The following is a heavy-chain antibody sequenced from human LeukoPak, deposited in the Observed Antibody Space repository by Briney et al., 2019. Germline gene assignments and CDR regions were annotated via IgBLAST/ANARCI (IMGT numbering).Heavy chain of an antibody. CDR1: GASFSTNY. Sequence: SETLSLTCSVSGASFSTNYWSWIRQPPGRGLEWIGSIYYSGNTHYNPSLKSRVTISVDTSRNQFSLKLTSLTAADRAVYYCAIRTDYYGSGSYQNWFDPWGQGILVTVSS. CDR2: IYYSGNT. J-gene: IGHJ5*02. V-gene: IGHV4-59*05. D-gene: IGHD3-10*01. CDR3: AIRTDYYGSGSYQNWFDP.